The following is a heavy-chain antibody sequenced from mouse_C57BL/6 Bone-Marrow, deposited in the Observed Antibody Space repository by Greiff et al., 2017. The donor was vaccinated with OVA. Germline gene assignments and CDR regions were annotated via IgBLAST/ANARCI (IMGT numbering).Heavy chain of an antibody. CDR1: GFSFNTYA. CDR3: VSYGNYDAMDY. Sequence: EVKLVESGGGLVQPKGSLKLSCAASGFSFNTYAMNWVRQAPGKGLEWVARIRSKSNNYATYYADSVKDRFTISRDDSESMLYLQMNNLKTEDTAMYYCVSYGNYDAMDYWGQGTSVTVSS. D-gene: IGHD2-1*01. CDR2: IRSKSNNYAT. J-gene: IGHJ4*01. V-gene: IGHV10-1*01.